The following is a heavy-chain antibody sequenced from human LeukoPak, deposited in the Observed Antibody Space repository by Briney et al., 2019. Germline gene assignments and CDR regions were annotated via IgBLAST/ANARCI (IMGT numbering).Heavy chain of an antibody. V-gene: IGHV3-53*01. CDR2: IYIGGST. CDR3: ARESVVAQNFDY. J-gene: IGHJ4*02. CDR1: GFTVSSNY. Sequence: GGSLRLSCAASGFTVSSNYMSWVRQAPGKGLEGVSVIYIGGSTYYEDSVKGRFTISRDNSKNTLYHQMNSLRAEDTAVYYCARESVVAQNFDYWGQGTLVTVSS. D-gene: IGHD5-12*01.